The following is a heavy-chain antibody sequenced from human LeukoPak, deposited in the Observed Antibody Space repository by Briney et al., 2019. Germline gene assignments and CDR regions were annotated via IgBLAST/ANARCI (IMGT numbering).Heavy chain of an antibody. D-gene: IGHD6-19*01. Sequence: SETLSLTCTFSGVSIGNYHWSWIRQPAGKGLEWIGQIHTSGSTNYNPPLKSRVSMSIDTTEDQVSLTIRSVTAADTAVYYCARRDISSGWSFDYWGQGTLVTVSS. V-gene: IGHV4-4*07. CDR1: GVSIGNYH. J-gene: IGHJ4*02. CDR3: ARRDISSGWSFDY. CDR2: IHTSGST.